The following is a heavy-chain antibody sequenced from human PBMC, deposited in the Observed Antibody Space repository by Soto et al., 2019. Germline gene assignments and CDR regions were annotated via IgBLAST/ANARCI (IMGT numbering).Heavy chain of an antibody. CDR2: ISGSGGST. Sequence: GGSLRLSCAASGFTFSSYAMSWVRQAPGKGLEWVSAISGSGGSTYYADSEKGRFTISRDNSKNTLYLQMNSLRAEDTAVYYCAKVLHSGSYPTHFDDAFDIWGQGTMVTVSS. V-gene: IGHV3-23*01. D-gene: IGHD1-26*01. CDR3: AKVLHSGSYPTHFDDAFDI. CDR1: GFTFSSYA. J-gene: IGHJ3*02.